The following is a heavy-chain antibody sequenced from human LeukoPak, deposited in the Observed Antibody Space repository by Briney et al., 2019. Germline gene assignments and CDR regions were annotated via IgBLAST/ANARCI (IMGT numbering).Heavy chain of an antibody. J-gene: IGHJ4*02. CDR3: ASGYYYDSSGYYAVFDY. V-gene: IGHV3-66*01. Sequence: GSLRLSCGASGFIFSSYWMSWVRQAPGKGLEWVSVIYSGGSTYYADSVKGRFTISRDNSKNTLYLQMNSLRAEDTAVYYCASGYYYDSSGYYAVFDYWGQGTLVTVSS. CDR1: GFIFSSYW. D-gene: IGHD3-22*01. CDR2: IYSGGST.